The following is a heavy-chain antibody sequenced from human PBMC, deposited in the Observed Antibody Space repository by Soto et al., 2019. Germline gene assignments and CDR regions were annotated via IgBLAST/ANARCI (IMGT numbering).Heavy chain of an antibody. CDR3: AKGVRDIVVVPAAELDY. CDR2: ISGSGGST. V-gene: IGHV3-23*01. CDR1: GFTFSNYA. Sequence: GGSLRLSCAASGFTFSNYAMSWVRQAPGKGLEWVSAISGSGGSTYYADSVKGRFTISRDNSKNTLYLQMNSLRAEDTAVYYCAKGVRDIVVVPAAELDYWGQGTLVTVSS. J-gene: IGHJ4*02. D-gene: IGHD2-2*01.